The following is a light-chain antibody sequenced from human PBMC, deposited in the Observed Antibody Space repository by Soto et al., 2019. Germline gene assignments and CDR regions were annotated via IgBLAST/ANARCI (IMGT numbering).Light chain of an antibody. CDR2: DVT. Sequence: QSALTQPRSVSGSPGQSVTISCTGTISDVAGYNYVSWYQHHPGKAPKLLISDVTKRPSWVPDRFSGSKSGSTASLTISELQAEDEADYYCSSYTSSSTLVFGGGTKLTVL. CDR3: SSYTSSSTLV. V-gene: IGLV2-11*01. CDR1: ISDVAGYNY. J-gene: IGLJ2*01.